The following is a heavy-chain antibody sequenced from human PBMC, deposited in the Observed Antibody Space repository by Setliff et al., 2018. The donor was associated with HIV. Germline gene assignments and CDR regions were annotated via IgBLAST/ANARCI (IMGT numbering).Heavy chain of an antibody. J-gene: IGHJ5*02. V-gene: IGHV1-69*05. CDR2: IIPMYGVT. D-gene: IGHD2-15*01. Sequence: SVKVSCKASGGTFSSYVISWVRQAPGQGPEWMGGIIPMYGVTNYAQKFQGRVTITTDESTSTAYMELSSLRSEGTAVYYCALPYCSGGNCWSSASLPPAGWFDPWGQGTLVTVS. CDR3: ALPYCSGGNCWSSASLPPAGWFDP. CDR1: GGTFSSYV.